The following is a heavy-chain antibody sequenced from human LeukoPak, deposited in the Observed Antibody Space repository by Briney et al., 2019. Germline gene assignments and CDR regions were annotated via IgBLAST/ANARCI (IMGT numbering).Heavy chain of an antibody. CDR1: GDSVSSNSAA. J-gene: IGHJ6*02. Sequence: SQTLSLTCAISGDSVSSNSAAWNWIRQSPSRGLEWLGRTYYRSKWYNDYAVSVKSRITINPDTTKNQLSLQLNSVIPEDTAVYYCARAPANFYYGMDVWGQGTTVTVSS. V-gene: IGHV6-1*01. CDR2: TYYRSKWYN. CDR3: ARAPANFYYGMDV.